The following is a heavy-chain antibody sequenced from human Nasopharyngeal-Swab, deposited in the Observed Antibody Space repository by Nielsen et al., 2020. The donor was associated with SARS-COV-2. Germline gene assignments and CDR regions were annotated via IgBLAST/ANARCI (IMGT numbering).Heavy chain of an antibody. CDR2: ISGSGGST. D-gene: IGHD3-22*01. Sequence: GGSLRLSCAASGFTFISYAMSWVRQAPGKGLEWVPAISGSGGSTYYADSVKGRFTISRDNSKNTLYLQMNSLRAEDTAVYYCAKDRGIVVVIGFDDWGQGTLVTVSS. CDR3: AKDRGIVVVIGFDD. J-gene: IGHJ4*02. V-gene: IGHV3-23*01. CDR1: GFTFISYA.